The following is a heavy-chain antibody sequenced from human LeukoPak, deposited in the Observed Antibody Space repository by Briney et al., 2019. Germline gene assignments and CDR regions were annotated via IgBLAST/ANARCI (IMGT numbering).Heavy chain of an antibody. CDR1: GGSFSGYY. Sequence: PETLSLTCAVYGGSFSGYYWSWIRQPPGKGLEWIGEINHSGSTNYSPSLKSRVTISVDTSKNQFSLKLSSVTAADTAVYYCAREGDGSVVAGNDRAFDIWGQGTMVTVSS. V-gene: IGHV4-34*01. CDR3: AREGDGSVVAGNDRAFDI. J-gene: IGHJ3*02. D-gene: IGHD6-19*01. CDR2: INHSGST.